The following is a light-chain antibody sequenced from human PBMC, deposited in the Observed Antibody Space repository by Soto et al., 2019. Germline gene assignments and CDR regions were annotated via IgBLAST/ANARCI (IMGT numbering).Light chain of an antibody. J-gene: IGKJ1*01. CDR3: EQYNYWPAWT. CDR1: QSVRSN. CDR2: DAS. V-gene: IGKV3-15*01. Sequence: EIGMTRSPVTLPVSRGERASLSCRVNQSVRSNLGWYQHKPGQAPRLLMYDASTRASGIPARFSASGSGTEFTLTISSPQSDDLAVDYCEQYNYWPAWTCGQGAKVVIK.